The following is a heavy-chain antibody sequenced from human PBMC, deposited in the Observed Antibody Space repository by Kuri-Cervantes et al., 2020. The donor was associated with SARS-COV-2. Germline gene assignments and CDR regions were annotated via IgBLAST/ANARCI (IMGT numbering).Heavy chain of an antibody. D-gene: IGHD6-19*01. CDR2: TFYRSKWHN. Sequence: SCAISGDSVSSNSAAWGWITQSPSRGLEWLGRTFYRSKWHNDYAVSVKGRITIIPDTSKNQFSLRLNSVTPEDTAVYYCAGGSSGRDYWGQGTLVTVSS. CDR1: GDSVSSNSAA. CDR3: AGGSSGRDY. J-gene: IGHJ4*02. V-gene: IGHV6-1*01.